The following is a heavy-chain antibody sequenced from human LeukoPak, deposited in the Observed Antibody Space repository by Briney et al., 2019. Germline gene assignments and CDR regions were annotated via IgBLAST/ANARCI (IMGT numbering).Heavy chain of an antibody. CDR2: ISSSSYI. CDR3: AREGDYHAFDI. Sequence: PGGSLRLSCAASGFTFSSYGMNWVRQAPRKGLEWVSSISSSSYIYYADSVKGRFTISRDNAKNSLYLQMNSLRAEDTAVYYCAREGDYHAFDIWGQGTMVTVSS. J-gene: IGHJ3*02. D-gene: IGHD4-17*01. V-gene: IGHV3-21*01. CDR1: GFTFSSYG.